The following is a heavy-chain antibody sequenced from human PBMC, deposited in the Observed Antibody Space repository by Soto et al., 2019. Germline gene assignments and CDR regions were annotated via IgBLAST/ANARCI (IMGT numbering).Heavy chain of an antibody. J-gene: IGHJ6*02. CDR2: MNPNSGNT. D-gene: IGHD3-3*01. CDR1: GYTFASYD. V-gene: IGHV1-8*01. Sequence: SVKGSCKASGYTFASYDINWGRQATVQGLEWMGWMNPNSGNTGYAQKFQGRVTMTRNTSISTAYMELSSLRSEETAVYYCARGLVRYYDFWSGYTRAVGMDVWGQGTTVTVSS. CDR3: ARGLVRYYDFWSGYTRAVGMDV.